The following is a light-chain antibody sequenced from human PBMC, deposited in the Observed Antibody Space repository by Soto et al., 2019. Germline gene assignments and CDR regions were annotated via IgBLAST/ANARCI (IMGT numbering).Light chain of an antibody. V-gene: IGKV3-20*01. CDR3: QQYGNSPYT. CDR1: QSVSSNY. Sequence: EIVLTQSPGTLSLSPGERATLSCRASQSVSSNYLAWYQQKPGQAPRLLIYGASRRATGIPDRFSGSGSGTDFTLAISRLEPEDFAVYYCQQYGNSPYTFGQWTKLAIK. J-gene: IGKJ2*01. CDR2: GAS.